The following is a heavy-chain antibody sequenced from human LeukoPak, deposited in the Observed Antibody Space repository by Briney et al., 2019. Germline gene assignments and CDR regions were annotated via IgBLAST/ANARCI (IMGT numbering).Heavy chain of an antibody. J-gene: IGHJ4*02. V-gene: IGHV4-39*01. CDR1: GGSISSSSYY. CDR2: IYYSGST. D-gene: IGHD2-2*01. CDR3: ARRLTRTLWYFDY. Sequence: SETLSLTCTVSGGSISSSSYYWGWIRQPPGKGLEWIGSIYYSGSTYYNPSLKSRVTISVDTSKNQFSLKLSSVTAADTAAYYCARRLTRTLWYFDYWGQGTLVTVSS.